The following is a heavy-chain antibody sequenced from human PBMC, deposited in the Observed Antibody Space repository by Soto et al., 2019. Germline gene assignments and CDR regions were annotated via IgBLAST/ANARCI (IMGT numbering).Heavy chain of an antibody. D-gene: IGHD3-3*01. CDR2: IYYSGST. CDR1: GGSVSSGSYY. V-gene: IGHV4-61*01. J-gene: IGHJ4*02. CDR3: ARFTIFGVVISSSIYLFDY. Sequence: SETLSLTCTVSGGSVSSGSYYWSWIRQPPGKGLEWIGYIYYSGSTNYNPSLKSRVAISVDTSKNQFSLKLSSVTAADTAVYYCARFTIFGVVISSSIYLFDYWGQRTLVTVSS.